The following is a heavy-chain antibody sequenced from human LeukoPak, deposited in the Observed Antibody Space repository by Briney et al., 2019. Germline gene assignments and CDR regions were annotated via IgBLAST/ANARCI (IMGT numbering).Heavy chain of an antibody. CDR3: ASSHYDSSGYPPTFDY. V-gene: IGHV4-59*01. J-gene: IGHJ4*02. Sequence: SETLSLTCTVSGGSISSYYWSWIRQPPGKGLEWIGYIYYSGSTNYNPSLKSRVTISVDTSKNQFSLELTSVTAADTAVYYCASSHYDSSGYPPTFDYWGPGTLVTVSS. D-gene: IGHD3-22*01. CDR1: GGSISSYY. CDR2: IYYSGST.